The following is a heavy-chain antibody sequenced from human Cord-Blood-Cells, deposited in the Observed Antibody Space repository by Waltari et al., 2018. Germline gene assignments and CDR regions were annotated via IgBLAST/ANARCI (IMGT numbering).Heavy chain of an antibody. Sequence: QVQLVESGGGVVQPGRSLRLSCAASGFPFSSYGMHWVRQAPGKGLELVAVISYDGSNKYYADSVKGRFTISRDNSKNTLYLQMNSLRAEDTAVYYCAKDHRKRFDYWGQGTLVTVSS. V-gene: IGHV3-30*18. CDR2: ISYDGSNK. J-gene: IGHJ4*02. CDR1: GFPFSSYG. CDR3: AKDHRKRFDY. D-gene: IGHD3-16*02.